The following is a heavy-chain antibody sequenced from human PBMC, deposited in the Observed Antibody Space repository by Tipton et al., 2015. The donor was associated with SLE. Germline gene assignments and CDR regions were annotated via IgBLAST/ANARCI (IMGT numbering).Heavy chain of an antibody. D-gene: IGHD5-24*01. CDR3: ARLLRDGYNVVFDY. CDR2: IYTTGST. CDR1: GGSIRRYY. J-gene: IGHJ4*02. V-gene: IGHV4-4*08. Sequence: GSLRLSCSVSGGSIRRYYWCWIRQPPGKGLEWIGYIYTTGSTNYNPSLKSRVTISMDTSKNHFSLHLSSVTPADTAVYYCARLLRDGYNVVFDYWGQGALVTVSS.